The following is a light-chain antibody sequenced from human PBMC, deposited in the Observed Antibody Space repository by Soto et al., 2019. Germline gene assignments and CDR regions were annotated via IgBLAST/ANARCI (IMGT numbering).Light chain of an antibody. J-gene: IGLJ2*01. CDR2: EVN. Sequence: QSALTQPASVSGSPGQSITISCTGISSTVETYTLVSWYQQYPGKAPKLIIYEVNKRPSGVSDRFSGFKSGDTASLTISGLHAEDESDYYCSSYAAGSPSVLFGGGTKLTVL. CDR3: SSYAAGSPSVL. V-gene: IGLV2-23*02. CDR1: SSTVETYTL.